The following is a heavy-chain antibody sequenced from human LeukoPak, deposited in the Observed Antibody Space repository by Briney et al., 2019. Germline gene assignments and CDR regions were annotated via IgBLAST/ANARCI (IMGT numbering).Heavy chain of an antibody. CDR2: ISGSGGST. J-gene: IGHJ4*02. CDR3: AKDRLDIVVVPAAIPGTDFDY. Sequence: PGGSLRLSCAASGFTFSSYAMSWVRRAPGKGLEWVSAISGSGGSTYYADSVKGRFTISRDNSKNTLYLQMNSLRAEDTAVYYCAKDRLDIVVVPAAIPGTDFDYWGQGTLVTVSS. D-gene: IGHD2-2*02. CDR1: GFTFSSYA. V-gene: IGHV3-23*01.